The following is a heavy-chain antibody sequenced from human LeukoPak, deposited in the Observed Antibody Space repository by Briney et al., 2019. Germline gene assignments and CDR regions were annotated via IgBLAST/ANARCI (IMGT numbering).Heavy chain of an antibody. V-gene: IGHV3-7*03. CDR2: IKRDGSEK. J-gene: IGHJ4*02. CDR3: ARDMYGGNF. Sequence: GGSLRLSCVASGFTFSNYWMTWVRQAPGKGLEWVANIKRDGSEKYYADSVKGRFTISRDNAKNSLYLQMNSLRAEDTAVYYCARDMYGGNFWGQGTLVTVSS. D-gene: IGHD4-23*01. CDR1: GFTFSNYW.